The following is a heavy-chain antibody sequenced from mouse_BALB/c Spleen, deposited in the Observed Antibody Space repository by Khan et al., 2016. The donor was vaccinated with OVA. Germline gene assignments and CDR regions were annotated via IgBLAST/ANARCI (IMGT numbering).Heavy chain of an antibody. CDR3: ARSKGNYWFAY. CDR2: INTYTGEP. J-gene: IGHJ3*01. D-gene: IGHD2-1*01. V-gene: IGHV9-3-1*01. CDR1: GYTLTNYG. Sequence: QIQLVQSGPELKKPGETVKISCKASGYTLTNYGMNWVKQAPGKGLKWMGWINTYTGEPTYAEDFKGRLAFTLETSASTAYLQIKNLKNEDTATYFCARSKGNYWFAYWGQGTLVTVSA.